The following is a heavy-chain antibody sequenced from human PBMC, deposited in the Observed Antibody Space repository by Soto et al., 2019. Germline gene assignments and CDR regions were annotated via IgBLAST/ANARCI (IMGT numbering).Heavy chain of an antibody. V-gene: IGHV1-2*02. Sequence: ASVKVSCKASGYIFSANYIHWVRQAPGQGLEWLGWINPHSGATNYAQKFLGRVTMSADTSASTAYMDLARLKSDDTAVYYCARHGSNWGQGTLVTVSS. CDR2: INPHSGAT. CDR1: GYIFSANY. CDR3: ARHGSN. J-gene: IGHJ4*02.